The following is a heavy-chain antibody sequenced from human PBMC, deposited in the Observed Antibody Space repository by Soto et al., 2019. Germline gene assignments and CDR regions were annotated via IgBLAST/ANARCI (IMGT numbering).Heavy chain of an antibody. J-gene: IGHJ4*02. CDR3: ASRGD. D-gene: IGHD2-21*01. V-gene: IGHV3-66*01. CDR2: FYPDGRT. Sequence: EVQLVESGGGLVQPGGSLRLSCAASGFSVSSDFMTWVRQAPGKGLDWVSSFYPDGRTSHADSVKGRFTISRDISKNTLYLQMHSLRVEDTAVYYCASRGDWGQGALVTVSS. CDR1: GFSVSSDF.